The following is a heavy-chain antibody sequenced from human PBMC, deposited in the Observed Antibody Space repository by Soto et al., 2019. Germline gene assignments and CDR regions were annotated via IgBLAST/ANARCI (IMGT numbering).Heavy chain of an antibody. CDR2: IYYTGTT. CDR3: ARDLYGGNSHYGMDV. D-gene: IGHD4-17*01. CDR1: GDSISSYY. Sequence: PSETLSLTCTVSGDSISSYYWSWIRQPPGKGLEWIGYIYYTGTTKYNPSLKSRVTISVDTSKNQFSLQLNSVTPEDTAVYYCARDLYGGNSHYGMDVWRQGTTVTVSS. J-gene: IGHJ6*02. V-gene: IGHV4-59*12.